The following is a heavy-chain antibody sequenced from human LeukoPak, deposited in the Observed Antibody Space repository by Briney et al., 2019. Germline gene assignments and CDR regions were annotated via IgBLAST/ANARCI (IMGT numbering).Heavy chain of an antibody. CDR2: IYYSGST. J-gene: IGHJ5*02. Sequence: TSETLSLTCTVSGGSISSSSYYWGWIRQPPGKGLEWIGSIYYSGSTYYNPSLKSRVTISVDTSKNQFSLKLSSVTAADTAVYYCAREPYYYVINWFDPWGQGTLVTVSS. D-gene: IGHD3-10*02. CDR1: GGSISSSSYY. V-gene: IGHV4-39*07. CDR3: AREPYYYVINWFDP.